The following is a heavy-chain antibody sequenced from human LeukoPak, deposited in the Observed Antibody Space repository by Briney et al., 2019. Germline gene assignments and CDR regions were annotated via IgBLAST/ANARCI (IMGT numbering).Heavy chain of an antibody. Sequence: GRSLRLSCAASGFSFISYGMHWVRQAPGKGLEWVAVISYDGSNKYYADSVKGRFTISRDNSKNTLYLQMNSLRAEDTAVYYCARESESYDSSGSTFNYWGQGTLVTVSS. CDR3: ARESESYDSSGSTFNY. CDR2: ISYDGSNK. V-gene: IGHV3-30*03. D-gene: IGHD3-22*01. CDR1: GFSFISYG. J-gene: IGHJ4*02.